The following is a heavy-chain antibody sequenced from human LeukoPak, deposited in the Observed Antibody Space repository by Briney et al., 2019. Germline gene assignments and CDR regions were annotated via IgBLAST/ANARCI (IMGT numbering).Heavy chain of an antibody. CDR1: GFTFSSYA. D-gene: IGHD3-22*01. CDR2: ISGSGGST. Sequence: GGSLRLSCAASGFTFSSYAMSWVRQAPGKGLEWVSAISGSGGSTYYADSVKGRFTISRDNSKNTLYLQMNSLRAEDTAVYYCARDRTKTYYYDSSGYSRDAFDIWGQGTMVTVSS. CDR3: ARDRTKTYYYDSSGYSRDAFDI. J-gene: IGHJ3*02. V-gene: IGHV3-23*01.